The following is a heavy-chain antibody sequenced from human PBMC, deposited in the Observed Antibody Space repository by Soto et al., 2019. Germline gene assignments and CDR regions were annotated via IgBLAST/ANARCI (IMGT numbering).Heavy chain of an antibody. Sequence: EVQLVESGGGLVQPGGSLRLSCAASGFTFSSYEMNWVRQAPGKGLEWVSYISSSGSTIYYADSVKGRFTISRDNAKNSLYLQMNSLRAEDTAVYYCARGGGVTMIVVVITTGYGMDVWGQGTTVTVSS. V-gene: IGHV3-48*03. J-gene: IGHJ6*02. CDR3: ARGGGVTMIVVVITTGYGMDV. CDR2: ISSSGSTI. CDR1: GFTFSSYE. D-gene: IGHD3-22*01.